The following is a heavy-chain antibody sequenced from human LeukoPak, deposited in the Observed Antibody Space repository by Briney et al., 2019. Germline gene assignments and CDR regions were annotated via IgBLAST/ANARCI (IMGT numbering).Heavy chain of an antibody. J-gene: IGHJ3*02. D-gene: IGHD3-22*01. CDR2: IYYSGST. CDR3: ARNSVIDVGYYGDDAFDI. V-gene: IGHV4-39*07. CDR1: GGSISSSSYY. Sequence: PSETLSLTCTVSGGSISSSSYYWGWIRQPPGKGLEWIGSIYYSGSTYYNPSLKSRVTISVDTSKNQFSLKLSSVTAADTAVYYCARNSVIDVGYYGDDAFDIWGQGTMVTVSS.